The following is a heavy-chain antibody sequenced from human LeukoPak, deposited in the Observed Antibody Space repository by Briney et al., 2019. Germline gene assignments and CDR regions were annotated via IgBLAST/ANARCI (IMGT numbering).Heavy chain of an antibody. CDR1: GGSISSGDYY. Sequence: PPQTLSLTCTVSGGSISSGDYYWSWIRQPPGKGLEWIGYIYYSGSTYYNPSLKSRVTISVDTSKNQFSLKLSSVTAADTAVYYCARDSSGYYFDYWGQGTLVTVSS. D-gene: IGHD3-22*01. CDR3: ARDSSGYYFDY. CDR2: IYYSGST. J-gene: IGHJ4*02. V-gene: IGHV4-30-4*01.